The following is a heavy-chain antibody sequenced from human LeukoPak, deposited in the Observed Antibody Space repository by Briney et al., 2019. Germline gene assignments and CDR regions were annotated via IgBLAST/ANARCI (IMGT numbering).Heavy chain of an antibody. J-gene: IGHJ4*02. Sequence: GGSLRLSCAASQFTFSNYAMSWVRQAPGKGLEWVSAISGSGNTTYFGDSVTGRFTISRDNPKNTVYLQMNSLSAEDTAVYYCAKDHYWSIDYWGRGTLVTVSS. CDR1: QFTFSNYA. V-gene: IGHV3-23*01. CDR2: ISGSGNTT. CDR3: AKDHYWSIDY. D-gene: IGHD3-3*01.